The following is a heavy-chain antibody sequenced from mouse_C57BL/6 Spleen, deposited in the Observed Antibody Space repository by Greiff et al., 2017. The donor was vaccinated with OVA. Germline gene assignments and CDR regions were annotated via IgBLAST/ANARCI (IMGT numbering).Heavy chain of an antibody. CDR3: ARNYYGSHHYFDY. CDR1: GYSITSGYY. V-gene: IGHV3-6*01. Sequence: ESGPGLVKPSQSLSLTCSVTGYSITSGYYWNWIRQFPGNKLEWMGYISYDGSNNYNPSLKNRISITRDTSKNQFFLKLNSVTTEDTATYYCARNYYGSHHYFDYWGQGTTLTVSS. CDR2: ISYDGSN. J-gene: IGHJ2*01. D-gene: IGHD1-1*01.